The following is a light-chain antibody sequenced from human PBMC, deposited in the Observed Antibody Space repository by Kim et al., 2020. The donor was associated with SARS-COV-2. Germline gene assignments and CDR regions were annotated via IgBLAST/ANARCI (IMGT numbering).Light chain of an antibody. CDR2: DVL. CDR1: SSDVDDYNY. CDR3: TSSGKSSAWV. J-gene: IGLJ3*02. Sequence: QSALTQPPSVSGSPGQSITISCTGTSSDVDDYNYVSWYQQYPGKAPKVIMYDVLIRPSGISNRFSGSKSGNTASLTISGHQAEDDADYFCTSSGKSSAWVFGGGTQLTVL. V-gene: IGLV2-14*03.